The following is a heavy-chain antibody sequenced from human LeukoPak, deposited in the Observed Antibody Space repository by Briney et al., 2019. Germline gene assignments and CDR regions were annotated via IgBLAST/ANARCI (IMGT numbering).Heavy chain of an antibody. Sequence: ASVKVSCKASGYTFTSYWIGWVRQMPGKGLEWMGIIYPGDSDTRYSPSFQGQVTISADKSISTAYLQWSSLKASDTAMYYCARVAVAGTRWFDYWGQGTLVTVSS. D-gene: IGHD6-19*01. V-gene: IGHV5-51*01. CDR3: ARVAVAGTRWFDY. J-gene: IGHJ4*02. CDR2: IYPGDSDT. CDR1: GYTFTSYW.